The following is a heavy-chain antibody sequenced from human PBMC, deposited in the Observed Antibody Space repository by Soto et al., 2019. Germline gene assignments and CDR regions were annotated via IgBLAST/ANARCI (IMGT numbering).Heavy chain of an antibody. V-gene: IGHV5-51*01. J-gene: IGHJ4*02. D-gene: IGHD2-15*01. CDR2: IYPVDSDT. Sequence: GESLKISCNGSGYSFTSYWIGWVRQMPGKGLEWMGIIYPVDSDTRYSPSFQGQVTISADKSISTAYLKWSSLKASDTAMYYCARTYCSGGSCYPNIDYWGQGTLVTVSS. CDR1: GYSFTSYW. CDR3: ARTYCSGGSCYPNIDY.